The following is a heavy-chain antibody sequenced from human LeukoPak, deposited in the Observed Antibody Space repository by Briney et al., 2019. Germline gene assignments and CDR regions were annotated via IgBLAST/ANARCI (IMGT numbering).Heavy chain of an antibody. J-gene: IGHJ6*02. D-gene: IGHD2/OR15-2a*01. CDR3: ARDLIGSYHYYYYYGMDV. Sequence: GGSLRLSCAASGFTFSSYWMSWVRQAPGKGLEWVANIKQDGSEKYYVDSVKGRFTISRDNAKNSLYLQMNSLRAEDTAVYYCARDLIGSYHYYYYYGMDVWGQGTTVTVSS. CDR1: GFTFSSYW. V-gene: IGHV3-7*01. CDR2: IKQDGSEK.